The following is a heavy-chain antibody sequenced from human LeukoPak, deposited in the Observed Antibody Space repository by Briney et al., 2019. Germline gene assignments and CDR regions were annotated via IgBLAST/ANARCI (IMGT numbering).Heavy chain of an antibody. CDR2: IRYDGSEK. J-gene: IGHJ3*01. CDR3: ARGFRLTPPNDAVDA. CDR1: GFTFKTAG. Sequence: GGSLRLSCAVSGFTFKTAGMHWVRQAPGKGLEWVAFIRYDGSEKFYAGSVKGRFTISRDDSENTLYLYMNSLTPEDTAVYSCARGFRLTPPNDAVDAWGQGTMVAVSS. V-gene: IGHV3-30*02. D-gene: IGHD2-15*01.